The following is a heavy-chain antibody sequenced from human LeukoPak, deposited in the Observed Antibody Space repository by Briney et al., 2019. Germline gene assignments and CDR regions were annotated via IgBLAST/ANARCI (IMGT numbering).Heavy chain of an antibody. V-gene: IGHV1-69*05. CDR1: GGTFSSYG. J-gene: IGHJ4*02. Sequence: SVKVSCKTSGGTFSSYGISWVRQAPGQGLEWMGGIIPIFRTPNYAQKFQGRVTITTDESTNTAYMEVNSLRSEDTAIYYCARGTITGTTDSWGQGTLVTVSS. CDR3: ARGTITGTTDS. CDR2: IIPIFRTP. D-gene: IGHD1-20*01.